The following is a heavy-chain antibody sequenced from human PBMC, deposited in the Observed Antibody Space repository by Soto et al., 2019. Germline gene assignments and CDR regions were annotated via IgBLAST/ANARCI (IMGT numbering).Heavy chain of an antibody. D-gene: IGHD2-21*01. CDR1: GFNFNNYA. V-gene: IGHV3-30*18. J-gene: IGHJ6*02. Sequence: GGSLRLSCAASGFNFNNYAMHWVRQAPGKGLEWVAVVSFDGSSTYYADSVKGRFTISRDSSNNTVSLQMNSLTNEDTAAYYCAKAGWGGDYYYGLDVWGQGNTVTVS. CDR2: VSFDGSST. CDR3: AKAGWGGDYYYGLDV.